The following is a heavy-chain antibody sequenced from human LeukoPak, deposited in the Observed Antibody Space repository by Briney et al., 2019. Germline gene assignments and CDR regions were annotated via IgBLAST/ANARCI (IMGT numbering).Heavy chain of an antibody. Sequence: GASVKVSCKASGYTFTGHYIHWVRQAPGQGLEWMGWINPNGGGTNYAQKFQGRVTMTRDTSITTAYMELSRLRPDDTAVYYCARGGGTVFGVINDWGQGTLVTVSS. D-gene: IGHD3-3*01. CDR1: GYTFTGHY. V-gene: IGHV1-2*02. J-gene: IGHJ4*02. CDR3: ARGGGTVFGVIND. CDR2: INPNGGGT.